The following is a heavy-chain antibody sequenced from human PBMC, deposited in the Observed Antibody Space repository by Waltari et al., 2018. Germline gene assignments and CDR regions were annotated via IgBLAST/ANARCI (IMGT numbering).Heavy chain of an antibody. J-gene: IGHJ3*02. CDR1: GGSISSGSYY. D-gene: IGHD2-8*01. CDR3: AGGYCTNGVCYITAFDI. CDR2: IYTSGST. Sequence: QVQLQESGPGLVKPSQTLSLTCTVSGGSISSGSYYWSWIRQPAGKGLEWIGRIYTSGSTNYNPSLKSRVTISVDTSKNQFSLKLSSVTAADTAVYYCAGGYCTNGVCYITAFDIWGQGTMVTVSS. V-gene: IGHV4-61*02.